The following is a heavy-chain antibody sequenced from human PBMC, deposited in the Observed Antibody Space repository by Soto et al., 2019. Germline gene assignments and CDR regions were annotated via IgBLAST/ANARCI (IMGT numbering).Heavy chain of an antibody. D-gene: IGHD6-13*01. CDR2: IYTSGST. CDR1: GAFISGYY. Sequence: QVQLQESGPGLVKPSETLSLTCTVSGAFISGYYWSWIRQPAGKGLEWIGRIYTSGSTKYSPSLKSRATMSIDTSNKQFALTLNSVTAADTAVYYCARESTVAGTDNWFGSWGQGTLVTVSS. CDR3: ARESTVAGTDNWFGS. J-gene: IGHJ5*01. V-gene: IGHV4-4*07.